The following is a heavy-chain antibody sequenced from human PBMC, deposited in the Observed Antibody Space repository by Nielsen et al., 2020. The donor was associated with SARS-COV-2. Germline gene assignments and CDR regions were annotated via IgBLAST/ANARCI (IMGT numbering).Heavy chain of an antibody. CDR1: GFTFSSYA. V-gene: IGHV3-30*04. J-gene: IGHJ6*02. CDR3: ARETTAGYYYYGMDV. CDR2: ISYDGSNK. D-gene: IGHD1-14*01. Sequence: GESLKISCAASGFTFSSYAMHWVRQAPGKGLEWMAVISYDGSNKYYADSVKGRFTISRDNSKNTLYLQMNSLRAEDTAVYYCARETTAGYYYYGMDVWGQGTTVTVSS.